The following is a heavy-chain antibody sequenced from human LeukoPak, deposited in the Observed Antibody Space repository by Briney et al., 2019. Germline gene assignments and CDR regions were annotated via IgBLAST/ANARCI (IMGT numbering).Heavy chain of an antibody. Sequence: GGSLRLSCAASGFTVSSNYMSWVAQAPGRGLEWVSVIFSASRIFYADSVKGRFTISRDTSKNTLYLQMNSLRAEDTAVYYCAKLWEHDYGDYWGQGTLVTVSS. V-gene: IGHV3-53*01. J-gene: IGHJ4*02. CDR2: IFSASRI. CDR1: GFTVSSNY. D-gene: IGHD1/OR15-1a*01. CDR3: AKLWEHDYGDY.